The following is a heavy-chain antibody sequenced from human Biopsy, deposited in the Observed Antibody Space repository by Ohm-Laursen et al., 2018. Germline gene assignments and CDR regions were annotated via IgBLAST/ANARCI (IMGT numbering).Heavy chain of an antibody. J-gene: IGHJ4*02. D-gene: IGHD4-17*01. CDR3: ALAAAQTVTHFDY. CDR1: GFTFSTYA. CDR2: ITSSGAST. Sequence: SLRLSCAATGFTFSTYAMSWVRQAPGKGLEWVSSITSSGASTDFADSVKGRFTISRDNSEKMLYLQMNSLRADDTAVYYCALAAAQTVTHFDYWGQGTLVTVSS. V-gene: IGHV3-23*01.